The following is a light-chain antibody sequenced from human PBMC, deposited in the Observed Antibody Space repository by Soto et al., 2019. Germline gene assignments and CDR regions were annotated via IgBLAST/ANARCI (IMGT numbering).Light chain of an antibody. Sequence: DIQLTQSPSFLSASVGDRVTITCRASQGISSYLAWYQQKPGKAPKLLIYAASTLQSGVPSRFSGSGSGTEFTLTISSLQPEDFATYYCQQLSSYPLTFGQGTRL. CDR1: QGISSY. CDR2: AAS. CDR3: QQLSSYPLT. V-gene: IGKV1-9*01. J-gene: IGKJ5*01.